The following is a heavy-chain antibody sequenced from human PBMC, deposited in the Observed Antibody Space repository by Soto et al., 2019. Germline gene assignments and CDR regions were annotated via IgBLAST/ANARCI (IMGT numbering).Heavy chain of an antibody. CDR2: IIPILGIA. D-gene: IGHD2-15*01. V-gene: IGHV1-69*02. CDR3: ARGVVVVAAHYYYYYGMDV. Sequence: QVQLVQSGAEVKKPGSSVKVSCKASGGTFSSYTISWVRQAPGQGLEWMGRIIPILGIANYAQKFQGRVTITADKSASTAYMELSSLRSEDTAVYYCARGVVVVAAHYYYYYGMDVWGQGPTVTVSS. CDR1: GGTFSSYT. J-gene: IGHJ6*02.